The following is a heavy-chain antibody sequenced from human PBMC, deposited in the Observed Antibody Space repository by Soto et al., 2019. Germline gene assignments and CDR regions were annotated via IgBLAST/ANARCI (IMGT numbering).Heavy chain of an antibody. CDR2: ISSSSSTI. J-gene: IGHJ6*02. Sequence: GGSLRLSCAASGFTFSSYSMNWVRQAPGKGLEWVSYISSSSSTIYYADSVKGRFTISRDNTKNSLYLQMNSLRAEDTAVYYCANRPEYSSSWYTVYYYYGMDVWGQGTTVTVSS. CDR3: ANRPEYSSSWYTVYYYYGMDV. V-gene: IGHV3-48*01. D-gene: IGHD6-13*01. CDR1: GFTFSSYS.